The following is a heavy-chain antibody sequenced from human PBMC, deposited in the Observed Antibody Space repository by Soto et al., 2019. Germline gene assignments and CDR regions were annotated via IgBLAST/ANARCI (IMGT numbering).Heavy chain of an antibody. CDR1: GGSISSSSYY. CDR3: ARTSRDMITFGGILGAFDI. J-gene: IGHJ3*02. V-gene: IGHV4-39*01. Sequence: SETLSLTCTVSGGSISSSSYYWGWIRQPPGKGLEWIGSIYYSGSTYYNPSLKSRVTISVDTSKNQFSLKLSSVTAADTAVYYCARTSRDMITFGGILGAFDIWGQGTMVTVSS. CDR2: IYYSGST. D-gene: IGHD3-16*01.